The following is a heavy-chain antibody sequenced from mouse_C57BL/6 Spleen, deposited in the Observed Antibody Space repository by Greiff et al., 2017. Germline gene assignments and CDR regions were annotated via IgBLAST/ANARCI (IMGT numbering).Heavy chain of an antibody. D-gene: IGHD1-1*01. CDR1: GFTFSSYG. J-gene: IGHJ1*03. Sequence: VQLQQSGGDLVKPGGSLKLSCAASGFTFSSYGMSWVRQTPDKRLEWVATISSGGSYTYYPDSVKGRFTISRDNAKNTLYLQMSSLKSEDTAMYYCARHDGSSAHWYFDVWGTGTTVTVSS. V-gene: IGHV5-6*01. CDR2: ISSGGSYT. CDR3: ARHDGSSAHWYFDV.